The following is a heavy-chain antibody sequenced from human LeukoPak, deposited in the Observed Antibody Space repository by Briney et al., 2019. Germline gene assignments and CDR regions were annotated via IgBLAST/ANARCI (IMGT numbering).Heavy chain of an antibody. CDR2: IYYSGST. J-gene: IGHJ4*02. V-gene: IGHV4-39*01. D-gene: IGHD3-9*01. CDR3: ATNPRLRYFDLYYFDY. CDR1: GGSISSSSYY. Sequence: PSETLSLTCTVSGGSISSSSYYWGWLRQPPGKGLEWIGSIYYSGSTYYNPSLKSRVTISVDTSKNQFSLKLSSVTAADTAVYYCATNPRLRYFDLYYFDYWGQGTLVTVSS.